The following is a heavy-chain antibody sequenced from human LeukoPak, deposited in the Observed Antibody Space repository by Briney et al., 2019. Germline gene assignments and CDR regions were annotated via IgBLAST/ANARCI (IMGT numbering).Heavy chain of an antibody. V-gene: IGHV1-2*02. J-gene: IGHJ4*02. D-gene: IGHD7-27*01. CDR3: VRAGELDY. Sequence: ASVKVSCKASGYTFTDYYMNWVRQAPGQGLEWMGWINPKSGGTKYAQKFQGRVTMTRDTSISTAYMELSILRSDDATVYYCVRAGELDYWGQGTLVTVSS. CDR1: GYTFTDYY. CDR2: INPKSGGT.